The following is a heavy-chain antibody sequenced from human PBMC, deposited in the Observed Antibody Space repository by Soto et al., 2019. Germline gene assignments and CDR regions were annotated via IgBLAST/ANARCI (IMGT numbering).Heavy chain of an antibody. V-gene: IGHV3-30*18. J-gene: IGHJ4*02. CDR1: GFTFSSYG. CDR3: AKALGGSPFDY. Sequence: QVQLVESGGGVVQPGRSLRLSCAASGFTFSSYGMHWVRQAPGKGLEWVAVISYDGSNKYYADSVKGRFTISRDNSKNTLYRQMNSLRAEDTAVYYCAKALGGSPFDYWGQGTLVTVSS. D-gene: IGHD3-16*01. CDR2: ISYDGSNK.